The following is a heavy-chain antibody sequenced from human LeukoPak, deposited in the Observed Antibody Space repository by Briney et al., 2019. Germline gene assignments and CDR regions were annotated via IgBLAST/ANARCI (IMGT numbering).Heavy chain of an antibody. D-gene: IGHD1-1*01. CDR3: AREGTSGTHLNWFDP. V-gene: IGHV4-59*01. Sequence: SETLSLTCTVSGGSISSYYWSWIRQPPGKGLEWIGHIYGSGSTNYNPSLKSRVTLSVDTSKNQFSLKLSSVTAADTAVYYCAREGTSGTHLNWFDPWGQGTLVTVSS. CDR2: IYGSGST. J-gene: IGHJ5*02. CDR1: GGSISSYY.